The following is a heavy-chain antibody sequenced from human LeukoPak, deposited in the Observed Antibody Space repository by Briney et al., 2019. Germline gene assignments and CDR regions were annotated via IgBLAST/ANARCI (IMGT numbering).Heavy chain of an antibody. CDR2: ISYDGNSQ. Sequence: GGSLRLSCAASGFTFSNYAIHWVRQAPGRGLEWVAAISYDGNSQHYGAPVKGRFTISRDNSKNTLYLQMNSLRAEDTAVYYCARDLYGDGGWFDPWGQGTLVTVSS. CDR3: ARDLYGDGGWFDP. V-gene: IGHV3-30*03. CDR1: GFTFSNYA. J-gene: IGHJ5*02. D-gene: IGHD4-17*01.